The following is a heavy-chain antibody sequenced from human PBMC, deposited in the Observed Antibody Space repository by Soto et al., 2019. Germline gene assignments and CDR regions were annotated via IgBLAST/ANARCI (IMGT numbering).Heavy chain of an antibody. CDR3: AREPYYDSSGYYWYYFDY. J-gene: IGHJ4*02. Sequence: QVQLVQSGAEVKKPGSSVKVSCKASGGTFSSYAISWVRQAPGQGLEWMGGIIPIFGTANYAQKFQGRVTITADKSTSTAYMELSSLRSEDTAVYYCAREPYYDSSGYYWYYFDYWGQGTLVTVSS. CDR2: IIPIFGTA. V-gene: IGHV1-69*06. CDR1: GGTFSSYA. D-gene: IGHD3-22*01.